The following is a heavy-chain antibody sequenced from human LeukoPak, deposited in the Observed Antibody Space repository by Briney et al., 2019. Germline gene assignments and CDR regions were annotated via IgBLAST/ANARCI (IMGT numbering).Heavy chain of an antibody. CDR3: AKGRKWELVTSQFDY. D-gene: IGHD1-26*01. J-gene: IGHJ4*02. CDR2: MNPNSGNT. Sequence: ASVKVSCKASGYTFTSYDINWVRQATGQGLEWMGWMNPNSGNTGYAQKFQGRVTMTRNTSISTAYMELSSLRSEDTAVYYCAKGRKWELVTSQFDYWGQGTLVTVSS. CDR1: GYTFTSYD. V-gene: IGHV1-8*01.